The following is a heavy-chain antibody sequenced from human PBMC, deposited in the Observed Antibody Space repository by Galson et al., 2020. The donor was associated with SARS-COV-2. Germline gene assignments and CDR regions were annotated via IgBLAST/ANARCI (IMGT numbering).Heavy chain of an antibody. CDR1: GFTFDDYG. CDR2: IHWRGDTT. D-gene: IGHD3-10*01. V-gene: IGHV3-20*04. Sequence: GGSLRLSCAAYGFTFDDYGMTWVRQAPGKGLEWVSGIHWRGDTTGYADSVKGRFTISRDNAKNFLYLQMNSLRAEDTALYYCARVGSMVQGAYDAFDIWGQGTLVTVSS. CDR3: ARVGSMVQGAYDAFDI. J-gene: IGHJ3*02.